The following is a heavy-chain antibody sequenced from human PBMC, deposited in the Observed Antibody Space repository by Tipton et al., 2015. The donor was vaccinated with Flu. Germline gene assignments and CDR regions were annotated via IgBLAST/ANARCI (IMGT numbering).Heavy chain of an antibody. J-gene: IGHJ3*02. D-gene: IGHD3-3*01. V-gene: IGHV5-51*01. Sequence: QLVQSGAEVKKPGESLKISCKGSGYSFTSYWIGWVRQMPGKGLEWMGIIYPGDSDTRYSPSFQGQVTISADKSISTAYLQWSSLKASDTAMYYCARPSNPCDFWSGYKFPDAFDIWGQGTMVTVSS. CDR3: ARPSNPCDFWSGYKFPDAFDI. CDR2: IYPGDSDT. CDR1: GYSFTSYW.